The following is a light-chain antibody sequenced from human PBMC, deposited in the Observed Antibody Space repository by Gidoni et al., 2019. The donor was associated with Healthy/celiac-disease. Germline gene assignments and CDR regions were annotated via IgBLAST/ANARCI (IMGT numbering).Light chain of an antibody. V-gene: IGKV3-11*01. Sequence: IVLTQSPATLSLSPGESATLSCRASQSVSSYLALYQQKPGQAPRLLIYDASNRATVIPARFSGSGAGTDFTLTISLLEAEDAAVYYCQHRSNWWTFGQGTKVEIK. CDR1: QSVSSY. J-gene: IGKJ1*01. CDR2: DAS. CDR3: QHRSNWWT.